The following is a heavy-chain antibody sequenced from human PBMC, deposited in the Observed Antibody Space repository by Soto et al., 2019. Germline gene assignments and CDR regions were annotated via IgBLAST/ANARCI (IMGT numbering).Heavy chain of an antibody. V-gene: IGHV3-33*01. CDR1: GFTFSSYG. CDR2: IWYDGSNK. Sequence: PGGSLRLSCAASGFTFSSYGMHWVRQAPGKGLEWVAVIWYDGSNKYYADSVKGRFTISRDNSKNTLYLQMNSLRAEDTAVYYCARAKDDYGDYFGYWGQGTLVTVSS. J-gene: IGHJ4*02. CDR3: ARAKDDYGDYFGY. D-gene: IGHD4-17*01.